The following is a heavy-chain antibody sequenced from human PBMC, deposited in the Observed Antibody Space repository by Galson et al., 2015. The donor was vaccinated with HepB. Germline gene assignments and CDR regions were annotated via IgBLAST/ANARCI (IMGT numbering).Heavy chain of an antibody. V-gene: IGHV3-53*05. Sequence: SLRLSCAASGFTVSSNYMSWVRQAPGKGLAWVSVIYNGGSEYYADAVKGRFIISSANYKNTLYLQMNSLRAEDTAVYYCARDKVWFGGAFDIWGQGTMVTVSS. CDR3: ARDKVWFGGAFDI. CDR1: GFTVSSNY. D-gene: IGHD3-10*01. J-gene: IGHJ3*02. CDR2: IYNGGSE.